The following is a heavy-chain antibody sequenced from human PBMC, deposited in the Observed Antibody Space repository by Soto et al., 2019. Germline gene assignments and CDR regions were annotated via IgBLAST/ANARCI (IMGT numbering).Heavy chain of an antibody. CDR2: ISAYNGNT. V-gene: IGHV1-18*01. CDR3: GRDSPGVQQEILADGFDI. CDR1: GYTFTSYG. D-gene: IGHD1-1*01. Sequence: QVQLVQSGAEVKKPGASVKVSCKASGYTFTSYGISWVRQAPGQGLEWMGWISAYNGNTNYAQKLQGRVTMTTDISTGTAYMELRGVRSDDTAIYYFGRDSPGVQQEILADGFDIGGQGTMVTVSS. J-gene: IGHJ3*02.